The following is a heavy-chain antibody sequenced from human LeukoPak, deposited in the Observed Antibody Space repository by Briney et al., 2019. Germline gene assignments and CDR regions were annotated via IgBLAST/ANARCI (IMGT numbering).Heavy chain of an antibody. J-gene: IGHJ6*03. CDR3: ARVVATIPYYYYYMDV. CDR1: GGTFSSYA. CDR2: IIPIFGTA. V-gene: IGHV1-69*05. Sequence: ASVKFSCKASGGTFSSYAISWVRQAPGQGLEWMGGIIPIFGTANYAQKFQGRVTITTDESTSTAYMELSSLRSEDTAVYYCARVVATIPYYYYYMDVWGKGTTVTVSS. D-gene: IGHD5-12*01.